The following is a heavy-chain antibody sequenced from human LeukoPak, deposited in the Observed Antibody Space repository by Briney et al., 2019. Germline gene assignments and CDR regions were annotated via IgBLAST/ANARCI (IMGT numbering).Heavy chain of an antibody. CDR2: MNPKSGNT. Sequence: ASVKVSCKASGYTFTGYYMYWVRQAPGQGLEWMGWMNPKSGNTGYAQKFQGRVTITRNTSISTAYMEVSSLRYEDTAVYYCARRAVDNSYYYYMDVWGKGTTVTVSS. D-gene: IGHD6-19*01. CDR1: GYTFTGYY. J-gene: IGHJ6*03. V-gene: IGHV1-8*03. CDR3: ARRAVDNSYYYYMDV.